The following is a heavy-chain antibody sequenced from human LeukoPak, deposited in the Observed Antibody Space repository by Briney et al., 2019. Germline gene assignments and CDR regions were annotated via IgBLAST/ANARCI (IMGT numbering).Heavy chain of an antibody. CDR3: ARDGNDYGDHGLIDY. Sequence: PSQTLSLTCTVSGGSISSGDYYWSWIRQHPGKGLEWIGYIYYSGSTYYNPSLKSRVTISVDTSKNQFSLNLSSVTAADTAVYYCARDGNDYGDHGLIDYWGQGTLVTVSS. J-gene: IGHJ4*02. V-gene: IGHV4-31*03. CDR1: GGSISSGDYY. D-gene: IGHD4-17*01. CDR2: IYYSGST.